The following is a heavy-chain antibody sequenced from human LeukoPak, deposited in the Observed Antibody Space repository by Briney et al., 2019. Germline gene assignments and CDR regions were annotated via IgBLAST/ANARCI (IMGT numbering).Heavy chain of an antibody. CDR1: GGSFRGYY. CDR2: INHSGST. J-gene: IGHJ6*03. V-gene: IGHV4-34*01. CDR3: ARGPGAVAGLYYYSMDV. Sequence: SETLSLTCAVYGGSFRGYYWSWIGQPPGKWLEWIGEINHSGSTNYTPSLKSRVTISVDTSKNQFSLKLSSVTTADTAVYYCARGPGAVAGLYYYSMDVWGKGTTVTVSS. D-gene: IGHD6-19*01.